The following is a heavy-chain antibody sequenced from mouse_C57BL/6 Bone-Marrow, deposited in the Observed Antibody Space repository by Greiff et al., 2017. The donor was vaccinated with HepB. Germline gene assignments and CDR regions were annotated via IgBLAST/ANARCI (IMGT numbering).Heavy chain of an antibody. V-gene: IGHV5-17*01. CDR1: GFTFSDYG. D-gene: IGHD2-3*01. J-gene: IGHJ3*01. CDR3: ASPDGYYVGFAY. Sequence: EVNLVESGGGLVKPGGSLKLSCAASGFTFSDYGMHWVRQAPEKGLEWVAYISSGSSTIYYADTVKGRFTISRDNAKNTLFLQMTSLRSEDTAMYYCASPDGYYVGFAYWGQGTLVTVSA. CDR2: ISSGSSTI.